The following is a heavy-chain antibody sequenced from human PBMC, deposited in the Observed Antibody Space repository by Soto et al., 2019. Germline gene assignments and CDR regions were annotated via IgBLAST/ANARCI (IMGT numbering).Heavy chain of an antibody. Sequence: PSETLSLTCAVYGGSFSGYYWSWIRQPPGKGLEWIGEINHSGSTNYNPSLKSRVTISVDTSKNQFSLKLSSVTAADTAVYYCARGFVGESSSSAPSYDFWGQGTLVTVSS. CDR2: INHSGST. D-gene: IGHD6-6*01. V-gene: IGHV4-34*01. CDR1: GGSFSGYY. CDR3: ARGFVGESSSSAPSYDF. J-gene: IGHJ4*02.